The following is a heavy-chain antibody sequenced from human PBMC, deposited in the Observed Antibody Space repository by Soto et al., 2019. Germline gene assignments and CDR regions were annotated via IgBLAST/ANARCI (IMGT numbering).Heavy chain of an antibody. CDR1: GGTFSSYA. CDR3: ARSGQDYDFWSGNYGMDV. D-gene: IGHD3-3*01. Sequence: QVQLVQSGAEVKKPGSSVKVSCKASGGTFSSYAISWVRQAPGQGLEWMGGIIPIFGTANYAQKFQGRVTITADKSTSTAYMELSSLRSEDTAVYYCARSGQDYDFWSGNYGMDVWGQGTTVTVSS. J-gene: IGHJ6*02. CDR2: IIPIFGTA. V-gene: IGHV1-69*06.